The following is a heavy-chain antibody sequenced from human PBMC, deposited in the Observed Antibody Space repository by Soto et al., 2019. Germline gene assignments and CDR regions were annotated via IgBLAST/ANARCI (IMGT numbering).Heavy chain of an antibody. Sequence: PGESLNICCKGSGFTFTSYWIAWVRQMPGKGLGWMGIIYPGDSASSYSPSFHGEVTIQADKSINTAYLHWSSLKASDTARYYCAKHEGYCSTTTCSNFDYWVQGTLVTVSS. CDR2: IYPGDSAS. J-gene: IGHJ4*02. V-gene: IGHV5-51*01. CDR3: AKHEGYCSTTTCSNFDY. D-gene: IGHD2-2*01. CDR1: GFTFTSYW.